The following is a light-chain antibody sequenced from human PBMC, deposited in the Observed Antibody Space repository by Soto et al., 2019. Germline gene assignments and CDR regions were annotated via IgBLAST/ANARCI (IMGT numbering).Light chain of an antibody. Sequence: EIVLTQSPGTLSLSPGERATLSCRASQSVSSSYLAWYQQTPGQAPRLLIYGASSRATGIPDRFNGSGSGTDFTLTISRLEPEDFAVYYCQQYGSSSYTFGQGTKLEIK. CDR3: QQYGSSSYT. CDR1: QSVSSSY. J-gene: IGKJ2*01. V-gene: IGKV3-20*01. CDR2: GAS.